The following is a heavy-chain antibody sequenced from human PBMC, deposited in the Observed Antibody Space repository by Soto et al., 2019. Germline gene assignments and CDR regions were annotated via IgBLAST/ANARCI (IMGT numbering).Heavy chain of an antibody. D-gene: IGHD3-10*01. CDR1: GFTFGDYA. Sequence: SRRLSCAASGFTFGDYAMHWFRQVPGKGREWVSGFKWNSGDVGYADSVKGRFTISRDNAKNYLYLQMNSLRPEDTAVYYCAKDRSSGSPYYGMDFWGQGTMVTVSS. V-gene: IGHV3-9*01. CDR3: AKDRSSGSPYYGMDF. J-gene: IGHJ6*02. CDR2: FKWNSGDV.